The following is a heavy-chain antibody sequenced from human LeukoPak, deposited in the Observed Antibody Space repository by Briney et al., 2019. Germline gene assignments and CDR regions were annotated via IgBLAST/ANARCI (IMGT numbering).Heavy chain of an antibody. J-gene: IGHJ5*02. D-gene: IGHD1-26*01. V-gene: IGHV3-23*01. CDR3: ARDLLVGATMPGWFDP. CDR1: GFTLSSYA. Sequence: GGSLRLSCAASGFTLSSYAMTWVRQAPGRGLEWVSSVDGGGGGTYYADSVKGRFTISRDNSKDTLYLQMNSLRAEDTAVYYCARDLLVGATMPGWFDPWGQGTLVTVSS. CDR2: VDGGGGGT.